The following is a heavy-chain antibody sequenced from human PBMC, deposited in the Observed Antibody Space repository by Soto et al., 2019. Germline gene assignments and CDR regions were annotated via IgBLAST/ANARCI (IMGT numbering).Heavy chain of an antibody. D-gene: IGHD6-19*01. Sequence: QVQLQESGPGLVKPSETLSLTCTVSGGSISSYYWSWIRQPPGKGLEWIGYIYYSGSTNYNPSLKSRVTISVDTSKNQFSLKLSSVTAADTAVYYCARGGGGWIFDYWGQGTLVTVSS. CDR2: IYYSGST. J-gene: IGHJ4*02. CDR3: ARGGGGWIFDY. V-gene: IGHV4-59*01. CDR1: GGSISSYY.